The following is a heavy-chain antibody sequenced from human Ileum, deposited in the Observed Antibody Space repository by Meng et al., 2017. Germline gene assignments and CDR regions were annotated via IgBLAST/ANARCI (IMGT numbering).Heavy chain of an antibody. J-gene: IGHJ5*02. Sequence: VEIQKLGAGFWKPSGTLSLTGGLYGGSFSGYYWSWIRQPPGKGLEWIGEIDHSGGTNYNPSLKNRVTISVDTSNNRFSLKLSSVKAADTALYFCARRVGATPYAYNWLDPWGQGTLVTVSS. V-gene: IGHV4-34*01. CDR2: IDHSGGT. CDR1: GGSFSGYY. D-gene: IGHD1-26*01. CDR3: ARRVGATPYAYNWLDP.